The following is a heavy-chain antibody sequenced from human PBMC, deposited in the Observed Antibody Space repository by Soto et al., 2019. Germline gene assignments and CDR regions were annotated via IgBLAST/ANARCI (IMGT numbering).Heavy chain of an antibody. Sequence: SETLSLTCTVSGGSISSYYWSWIRQPPVKGLEWIGYIYFRGTTNYNPSLKSRVTMSADTSKNEFSLRLRSVTAADTAVYYCARHNPTSTVFGIVISLGYWGHGTLVTVSS. J-gene: IGHJ4*01. D-gene: IGHD3-3*01. V-gene: IGHV4-59*08. CDR2: IYFRGTT. CDR3: ARHNPTSTVFGIVISLGY. CDR1: GGSISSYY.